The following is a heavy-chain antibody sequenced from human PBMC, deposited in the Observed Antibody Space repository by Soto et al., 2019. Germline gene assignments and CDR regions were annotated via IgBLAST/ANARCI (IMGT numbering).Heavy chain of an antibody. CDR2: ISGSGVNT. CDR1: GFTFSSYG. Sequence: VGSLRLSCAASGFTFSSYGMSWVRQTPGLGLEWVSTISGSGVNTYYADAVKGRFTISRDNSGNMLFLQMDSLRADDTAVYYCAKDRLASAGVARFDPWGQGTLVTVSS. J-gene: IGHJ5*02. CDR3: AKDRLASAGVARFDP. D-gene: IGHD6-19*01. V-gene: IGHV3-23*01.